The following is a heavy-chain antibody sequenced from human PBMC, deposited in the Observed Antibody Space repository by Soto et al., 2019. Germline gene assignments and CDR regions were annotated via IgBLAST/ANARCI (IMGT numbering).Heavy chain of an antibody. CDR3: ATQVQGRCSSTSCSKEDAFDI. V-gene: IGHV1-2*04. Sequence: GASVKVSCKASGYTFTGYYMHWVRQAPGQGLEWMGWINPNSGGTNYAQKFQGWVTMTRDTSISTAYMGLSRLRSDDTAVYYCATQVQGRCSSTSCSKEDAFDIWGQGTMVTVSS. J-gene: IGHJ3*02. CDR2: INPNSGGT. CDR1: GYTFTGYY. D-gene: IGHD2-2*01.